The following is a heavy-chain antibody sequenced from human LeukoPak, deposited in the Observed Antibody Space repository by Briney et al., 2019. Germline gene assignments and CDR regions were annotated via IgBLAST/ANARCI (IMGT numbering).Heavy chain of an antibody. CDR2: ISSSSSYI. CDR1: GFTFSSYS. Sequence: PGGSLRLSCAASGFTFSSYSMNWVRQAPGKGLEWVSSISSSSSYIYYADSVKGRFTISRDNAKNSLYLQMNCLRAEDTAVYYCARALPAGWEEATAFDYWGQGTLVTVSS. CDR3: ARALPAGWEEATAFDY. J-gene: IGHJ4*02. D-gene: IGHD1-26*01. V-gene: IGHV3-21*01.